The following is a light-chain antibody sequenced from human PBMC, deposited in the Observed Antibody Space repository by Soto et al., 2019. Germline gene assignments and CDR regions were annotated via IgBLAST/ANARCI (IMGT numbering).Light chain of an antibody. V-gene: IGLV2-11*01. CDR2: DVS. CDR1: SSDVGGYNS. J-gene: IGLJ1*01. Sequence: QSALTQPRSVSGSPGQSVTASCIGTSSDVGGYNSVSWYQQHPGKVPKVMIYDVSKRPSGVPDRFSGPKSGNTASLTISGLQTEDEADYYCCSYVGSYSYVFGTGTKVTVL. CDR3: CSYVGSYSYV.